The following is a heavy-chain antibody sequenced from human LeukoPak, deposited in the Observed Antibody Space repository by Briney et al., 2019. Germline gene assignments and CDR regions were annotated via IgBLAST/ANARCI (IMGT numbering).Heavy chain of an antibody. V-gene: IGHV3-53*04. Sequence: GGSLRLSCAASGFTVSSNYMSWVRQAPGKGLEWVSVIYSGGSTYYADSVKDRFAISRHNSKNTLYLQMNSLRAEDTAVYYCARFNSSGRGQYYYYGMDVWGQGTTVTVSS. CDR1: GFTVSSNY. CDR2: IYSGGST. J-gene: IGHJ6*02. CDR3: ARFNSSGRGQYYYYGMDV. D-gene: IGHD6-25*01.